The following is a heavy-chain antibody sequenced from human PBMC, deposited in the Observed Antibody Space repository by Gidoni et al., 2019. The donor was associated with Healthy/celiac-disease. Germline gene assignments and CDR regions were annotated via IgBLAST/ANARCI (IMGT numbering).Heavy chain of an antibody. Sequence: EVQLVESGGGLVKPGGSLRLSCAASGFTFSNAWLSWVRQAPGKGLEWFGRIKSKTDGGTTDYAATEKGRLTISRDDSKNTLYLQMNSLKTEDTAVYYCTTDMDYVLMVYATTNAFDIWGQGTMVTVSS. CDR1: GFTFSNAW. CDR3: TTDMDYVLMVYATTNAFDI. D-gene: IGHD2-8*01. J-gene: IGHJ3*02. CDR2: IKSKTDGGTT. V-gene: IGHV3-15*01.